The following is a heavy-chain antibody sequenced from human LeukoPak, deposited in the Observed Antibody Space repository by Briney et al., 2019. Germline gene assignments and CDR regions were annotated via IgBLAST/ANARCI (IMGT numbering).Heavy chain of an antibody. V-gene: IGHV3-53*05. J-gene: IGHJ6*03. D-gene: IGHD1-26*01. CDR1: GFNISSSF. Sequence: GGSLRLSCAASGFNISSSFISWVRQAPGKGLEWVSVTYSVGSTYYVDSVKGRFTISRDNSKNTLYLRMNSLRAEDTAVYYCARDAWVGATPYYYFYMDVWGKGTTVTVSS. CDR2: TYSVGST. CDR3: ARDAWVGATPYYYFYMDV.